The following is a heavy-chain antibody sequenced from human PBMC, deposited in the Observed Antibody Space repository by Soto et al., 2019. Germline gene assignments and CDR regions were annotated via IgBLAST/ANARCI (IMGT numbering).Heavy chain of an antibody. V-gene: IGHV3-48*02. Sequence: GGSLRLSCAASGFTFSSYSMNWVRQAPGKGLEWVSYISSSSTIYYADSVKGRFTISRDNAKNSLYLQMNSLRDEDTAVYYCAREFVVVPAAPYYYYYGMDVWGQGTTVTVSS. J-gene: IGHJ6*02. CDR3: AREFVVVPAAPYYYYYGMDV. CDR1: GFTFSSYS. D-gene: IGHD2-2*01. CDR2: ISSSSTI.